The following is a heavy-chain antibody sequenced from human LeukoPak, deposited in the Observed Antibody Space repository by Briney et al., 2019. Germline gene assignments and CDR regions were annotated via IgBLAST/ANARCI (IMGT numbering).Heavy chain of an antibody. D-gene: IGHD3-10*01. CDR3: ARDLLDGEWLTYYYYGMDV. Sequence: ASVKVSCKASGYTFTSYGISWVQQAPGQGLEWMGWISAYNGNTNYAQKLQGRVTMTTDTSTSTAYMELRSLRSDDTAVYYCARDLLDGEWLTYYYYGMDVWGQGTTVTVSS. V-gene: IGHV1-18*01. J-gene: IGHJ6*02. CDR1: GYTFTSYG. CDR2: ISAYNGNT.